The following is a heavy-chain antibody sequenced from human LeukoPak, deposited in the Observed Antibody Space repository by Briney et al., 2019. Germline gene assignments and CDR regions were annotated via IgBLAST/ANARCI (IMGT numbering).Heavy chain of an antibody. J-gene: IGHJ3*02. CDR3: AKDRVWFGESNPDAFDI. CDR1: GFTFSSYS. D-gene: IGHD3-10*01. CDR2: ISSSSSTI. Sequence: PGGSLRLSCAASGFTFSSYSMNWVRQAPGKGLEWVSYISSSSSTIFYTDSVKGRFTISRDNAKNSLYLQMNSLRAEDTAVYYCAKDRVWFGESNPDAFDIWAKGQWSPSLQ. V-gene: IGHV3-48*04.